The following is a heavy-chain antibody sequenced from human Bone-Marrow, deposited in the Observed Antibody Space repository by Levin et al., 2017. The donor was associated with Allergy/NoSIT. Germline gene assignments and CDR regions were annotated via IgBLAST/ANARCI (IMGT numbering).Heavy chain of an antibody. Sequence: GGSLRLSCAASGFTFSSYAMHWVRQAPGKGLEWVAVISYDGSNKYYADSVKGRFTISRDNSKNTLYLQMNSLRAEDTAVYYCAREGGVATIDAFDSWGQGTMVTVSS. CDR2: ISYDGSNK. V-gene: IGHV3-30-3*01. CDR3: AREGGVATIDAFDS. D-gene: IGHD5-12*01. CDR1: GFTFSSYA. J-gene: IGHJ3*02.